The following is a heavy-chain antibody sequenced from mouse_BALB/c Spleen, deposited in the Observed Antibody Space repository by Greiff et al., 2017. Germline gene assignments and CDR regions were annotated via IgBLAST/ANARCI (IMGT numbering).Heavy chain of an antibody. V-gene: IGHV1-54*01. CDR1: GYAFTNYL. CDR2: INHGSGGT. Sequence: QVQLQQSGAELVRPGTSVKVSCKASGYAFTNYLIEWVKQRPGQGLEWIGVINHGSGGTNYNEKFKGKATLTADKSSSTAYMQLSSLTSDDSAVYFCARGGLRYYAMDYWGQGTSVTVSS. J-gene: IGHJ4*01. CDR3: ARGGLRYYAMDY. D-gene: IGHD1-1*01.